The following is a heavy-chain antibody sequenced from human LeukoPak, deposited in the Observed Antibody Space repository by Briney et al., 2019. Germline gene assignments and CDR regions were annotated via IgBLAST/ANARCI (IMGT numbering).Heavy chain of an antibody. CDR1: GYTFTSYG. J-gene: IGHJ3*02. D-gene: IGHD6-6*01. CDR2: ISAYNGNT. Sequence: ASVKVSCKASGYTFTSYGISWVRQATGQGLEWMGWISAYNGNTNYAQKLQGRVTMTTDTSTSTAYMELRSLRSDDTAVYYCARGIAARLKDAFDIWGQGTMVTVSS. V-gene: IGHV1-18*04. CDR3: ARGIAARLKDAFDI.